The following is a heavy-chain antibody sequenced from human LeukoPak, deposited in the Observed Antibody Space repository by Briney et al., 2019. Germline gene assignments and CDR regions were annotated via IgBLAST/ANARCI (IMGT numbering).Heavy chain of an antibody. Sequence: GESLRLSCAASGFTFSSYGMSWVRQAPGKGLEWVSAISGSGGSTYYADSVKGRFTISRDNAKNSLYLQMNSLRAEDTAVYYCARVGGSSDYFDYWGQGTLVTVSS. D-gene: IGHD2-15*01. J-gene: IGHJ4*02. V-gene: IGHV3-23*01. CDR3: ARVGGSSDYFDY. CDR1: GFTFSSYG. CDR2: ISGSGGST.